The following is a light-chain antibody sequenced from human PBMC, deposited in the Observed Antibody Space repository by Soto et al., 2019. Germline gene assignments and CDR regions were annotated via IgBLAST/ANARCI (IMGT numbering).Light chain of an antibody. CDR3: QHYNSYSEA. CDR2: KAS. CDR1: QTISSW. Sequence: EIQMTQSPSTLSGSVGDRVTITCRASQTISSWLAWYQQKPGKAPKLLIYKASTLKSGVPSRFSGSGSGTEFTLTISSLQPDDFATYCCQHYNSYSEAFGQGTKVAIK. V-gene: IGKV1-5*03. J-gene: IGKJ1*01.